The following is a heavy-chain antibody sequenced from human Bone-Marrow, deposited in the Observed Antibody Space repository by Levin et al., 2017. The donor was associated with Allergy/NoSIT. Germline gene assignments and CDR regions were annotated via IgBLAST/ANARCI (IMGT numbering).Heavy chain of an antibody. CDR1: GDSINSYNW. Sequence: SETLSLTCAVSGDSINSYNWWSCVRPPPGKGLEWIGQVFHSGSTNYNPSLKSRATISIDKSKNQFSLMVSSVTAADTGVYYCARVIMVRGVMWEYCVDLWGDSVLVAVTS. CDR3: ARVIMVRGVMWEYCVDL. CDR2: VFHSGST. V-gene: IGHV4-4*02. D-gene: IGHD3-10*01. J-gene: IGHJ1*01.